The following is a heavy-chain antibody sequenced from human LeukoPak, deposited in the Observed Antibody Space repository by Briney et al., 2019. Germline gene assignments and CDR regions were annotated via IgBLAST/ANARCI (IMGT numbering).Heavy chain of an antibody. D-gene: IGHD6-19*01. V-gene: IGHV1-2*02. CDR2: INPNSGGT. CDR1: GYTFTGYY. J-gene: IGHJ1*01. Sequence: ASVKVSCKASGYTFTGYYMHWVRQAPGQGLEWMGWINPNSGGTNYAQKFQGRVTMTRGTSISTAYMELSRLRSDDTAVYYCARSVSGSARSFQHWGQGTLVTVSS. CDR3: ARSVSGSARSFQH.